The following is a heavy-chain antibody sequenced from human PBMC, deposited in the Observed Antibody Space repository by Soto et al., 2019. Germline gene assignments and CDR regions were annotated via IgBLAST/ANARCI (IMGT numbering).Heavy chain of an antibody. CDR1: GFTFSSYA. CDR2: ISYDGSNK. J-gene: IGHJ1*01. D-gene: IGHD6-19*01. CDR3: ARESEQWLNNRAEYFQH. V-gene: IGHV3-30-3*01. Sequence: QVQLVESGGGVVQPGRSLRLSCAASGFTFSSYAMHWVRQAPGKGLEWVAVISYDGSNKYYADSVKGLFTISRDNSKNTLYVQMTSLRAEYTAVYYCARESEQWLNNRAEYFQHWGQGTLFTVSS.